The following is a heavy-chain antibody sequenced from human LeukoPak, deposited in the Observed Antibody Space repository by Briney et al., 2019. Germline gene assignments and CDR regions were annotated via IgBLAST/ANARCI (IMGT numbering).Heavy chain of an antibody. CDR2: IKSKTDGCTT. Sequence: AGGSLRLSCAASGFTFSSYWMSWVRQAPGKGLEWVGRIKSKTDGCTTEYAAPVKGIFTISRDDSKNTLYLQMNSLKTEDTAVYYCTTEIDGGQGTLVTVSS. D-gene: IGHD3-9*01. V-gene: IGHV3-15*01. CDR1: GFTFSSYW. J-gene: IGHJ4*02. CDR3: TTEID.